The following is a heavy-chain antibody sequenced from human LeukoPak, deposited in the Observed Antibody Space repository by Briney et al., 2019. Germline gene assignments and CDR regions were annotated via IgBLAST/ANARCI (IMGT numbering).Heavy chain of an antibody. CDR1: GGSFSGYY. V-gene: IGHV4-34*01. J-gene: IGHJ5*02. CDR3: AITYYYDSSGYRDWFDP. CDR2: INHSGST. D-gene: IGHD3-22*01. Sequence: SETLSLTCAVYGGSFSGYYWSWIRQPPGKGLEWIGEINHSGSTNYNPALKSRVTISVDTSKNQFSPKLSSVTAADTAVYYCAITYYYDSSGYRDWFDPWGQGTLVTVSS.